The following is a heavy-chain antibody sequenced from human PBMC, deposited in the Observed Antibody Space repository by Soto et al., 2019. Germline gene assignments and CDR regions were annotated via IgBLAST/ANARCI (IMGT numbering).Heavy chain of an antibody. V-gene: IGHV3-15*01. CDR1: GFNFNDAW. CDR2: VKSKADGGTT. CDR3: TTRGGH. Sequence: EVQLVESGGGLVKPGGSLRISCAASGFNFNDAWMSWVRQAPGKGLEWVGRVKSKADGGTTDYAAPVNGRFIVSRDDLQNRLYLEMSSLRIEDSGVYFCTTRGGHWGQGALVTVSS. J-gene: IGHJ4*02.